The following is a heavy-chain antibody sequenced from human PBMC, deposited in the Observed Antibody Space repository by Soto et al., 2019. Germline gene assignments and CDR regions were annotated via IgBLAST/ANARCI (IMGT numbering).Heavy chain of an antibody. CDR1: GFTFSNYG. Sequence: GGSLRLSCAASGFTFSNYGMHWVRQAPGKGLEWVAVIWYDGSNKYYADSVKGRFTISRDNSKNTMYLQMNSLRAEDTAVYYCARGHGDYSYLMDVWGQGTAVTVSS. D-gene: IGHD3-16*01. CDR2: IWYDGSNK. CDR3: ARGHGDYSYLMDV. J-gene: IGHJ6*02. V-gene: IGHV3-33*01.